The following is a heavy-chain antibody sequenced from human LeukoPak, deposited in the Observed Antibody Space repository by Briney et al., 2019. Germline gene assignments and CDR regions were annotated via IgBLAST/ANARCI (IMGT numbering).Heavy chain of an antibody. D-gene: IGHD3-3*01. CDR1: GGTFSSYA. J-gene: IGHJ6*03. Sequence: GSSVKVSCKASGGTFSSYAISWVRQAPGQGLEWMGGIIPIFGTANYAQKFQGRVTITTDESTSTAYMELSSLRSEDTAVYYCATHHFITIFGVVIKRWYMDVWGKGTTVTVSS. CDR3: ATHHFITIFGVVIKRWYMDV. V-gene: IGHV1-69*05. CDR2: IIPIFGTA.